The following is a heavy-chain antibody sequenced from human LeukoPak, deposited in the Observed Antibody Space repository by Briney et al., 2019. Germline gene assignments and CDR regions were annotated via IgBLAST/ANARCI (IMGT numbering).Heavy chain of an antibody. D-gene: IGHD4-17*01. V-gene: IGHV4-39*07. CDR2: IYYSGST. J-gene: IGHJ6*03. CDR3: ARTNDYGDLGYYYYYMDV. Sequence: SETLSLTCTVSGGSISSSSYYWGWIRQPPGKGLEWIGSIYYSGSTYYNPSLKSRVTISVDTSKNQFSLKLSSVTAADTAVYYCARTNDYGDLGYYYYYMDVWGRGTTVTVSS. CDR1: GGSISSSSYY.